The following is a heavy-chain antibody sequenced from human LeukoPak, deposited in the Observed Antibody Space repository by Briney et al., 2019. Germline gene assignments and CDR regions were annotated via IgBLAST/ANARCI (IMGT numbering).Heavy chain of an antibody. Sequence: PGGSLRLSCAASGFTFSSYWMHWVRQAPGKGLVWVSRINSDGSSTSYADSVKGRFTISRDNAKSTLYLQMNSLRAEDTAVYYCGRGTDGGEVDYWGQGTLVTVSS. CDR1: GFTFSSYW. CDR3: GRGTDGGEVDY. CDR2: INSDGSST. J-gene: IGHJ4*02. V-gene: IGHV3-74*01. D-gene: IGHD3-10*01.